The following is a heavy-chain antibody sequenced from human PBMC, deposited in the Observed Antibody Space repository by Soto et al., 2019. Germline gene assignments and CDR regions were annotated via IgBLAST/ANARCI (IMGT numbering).Heavy chain of an antibody. V-gene: IGHV3-33*01. CDR2: IWYDGSNK. CDR3: ARDLGRGHYYYYGMDV. J-gene: IGHJ6*02. CDR1: GFTFSSYG. Sequence: QVQLVESGGGVVQPGRSLRLSCAASGFTFSSYGMHWVRQAPGKGLEWVAVIWYDGSNKYYADSVKGRFTISRDNSKNTLYLHMNSLRAEDTAVYYCARDLGRGHYYYYGMDVWGQGTTVTVSS.